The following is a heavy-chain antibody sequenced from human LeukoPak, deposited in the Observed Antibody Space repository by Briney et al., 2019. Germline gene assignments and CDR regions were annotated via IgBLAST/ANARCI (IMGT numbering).Heavy chain of an antibody. CDR1: DFSASDYY. CDR2: IRDSGEA. J-gene: IGHJ5*02. CDR3: ARDRAANQDWVEFDP. V-gene: IGHV3-66*03. D-gene: IGHD3/OR15-3a*01. Sequence: GGPLSFSCAASDFSASDYYMSWVRKAPGKGLDWVGLIRDSGEAFYADFARGRFAISRDESENTLYLQMNSLRVEDTAVYFCARDRAANQDWVEFDPWGQGTPVIVSS.